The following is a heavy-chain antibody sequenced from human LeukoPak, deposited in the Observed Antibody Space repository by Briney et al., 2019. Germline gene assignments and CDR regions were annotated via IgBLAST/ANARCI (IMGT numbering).Heavy chain of an antibody. D-gene: IGHD3-22*01. V-gene: IGHV3-53*01. CDR1: GFTLSSNY. Sequence: GGSLRLSCAASGFTLSSNYMSWVRQAQGKGLEWVSVIYSGGSTYYADSVKGRFTISRDNSKNTLYLQMNSLRAEDTAVYYCAHYDSSGYPGGMDVWGQGTTVTVSS. J-gene: IGHJ6*02. CDR2: IYSGGST. CDR3: AHYDSSGYPGGMDV.